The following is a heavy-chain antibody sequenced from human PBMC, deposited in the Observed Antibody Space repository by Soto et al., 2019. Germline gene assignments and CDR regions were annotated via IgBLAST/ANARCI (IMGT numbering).Heavy chain of an antibody. V-gene: IGHV4-31*03. D-gene: IGHD3-3*01. CDR3: ARARVLEWLSPASPAPDY. J-gene: IGHJ4*02. Sequence: PSETLSLTCTVSGGSISSGGYYWSWIRQHPGKGLEWIGYIYYSGSTYYNPSLKSRVTISVDTSKNQFSLKLSSVTAADTAVYYCARARVLEWLSPASPAPDYWGQGTLVTVSS. CDR2: IYYSGST. CDR1: GGSISSGGYY.